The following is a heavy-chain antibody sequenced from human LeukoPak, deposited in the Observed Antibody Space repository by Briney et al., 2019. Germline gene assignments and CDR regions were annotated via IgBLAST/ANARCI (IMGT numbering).Heavy chain of an antibody. J-gene: IGHJ4*02. CDR3: ARSARWFFLVPAAIPAYFDY. Sequence: SETLSLTCAVSGYSISSGYYWGWIRQPPGKGLAWIGSIYHSGSTYYNPSLKSRVTISVDTSKNQFSLKLSSVTAADTAVYYCARSARWFFLVPAAIPAYFDYWGQGTLVTVSS. V-gene: IGHV4-38-2*01. CDR2: IYHSGST. CDR1: GYSISSGYY. D-gene: IGHD2-2*01.